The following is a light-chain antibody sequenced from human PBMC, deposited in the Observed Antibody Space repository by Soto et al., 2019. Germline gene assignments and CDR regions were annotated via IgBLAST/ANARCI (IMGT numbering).Light chain of an antibody. CDR3: EKDNSAPLT. Sequence: DIQMNQSPSSLSASVGDRVTITCRACQGISNYLALYPQKPSKLPKLLIYAAFTLHSGVPSRFSGTGSGTDFTLTISSLQPEDVATYYCEKDNSAPLTFGVGTKLESK. CDR2: AAF. V-gene: IGKV1-27*01. CDR1: QGISNY. J-gene: IGKJ4*01.